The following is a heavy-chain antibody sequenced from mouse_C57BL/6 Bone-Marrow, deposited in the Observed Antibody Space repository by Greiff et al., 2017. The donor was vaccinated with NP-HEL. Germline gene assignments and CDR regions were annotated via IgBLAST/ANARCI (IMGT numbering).Heavy chain of an antibody. D-gene: IGHD1-1*01. J-gene: IGHJ1*03. CDR1: GYTFTSYW. V-gene: IGHV1-69*01. Sequence: QVQLKQPGAELVMPGASVKLSCKASGYTFTSYWMHWVKQRPGQGLEWIGEIDPSDSYTNSNQKFKGKSTLTVDKSSSTAYMQLSSLTSEDSAVYYCARESYYGSSYWYFDVWGTGTTVTVSS. CDR2: IDPSDSYT. CDR3: ARESYYGSSYWYFDV.